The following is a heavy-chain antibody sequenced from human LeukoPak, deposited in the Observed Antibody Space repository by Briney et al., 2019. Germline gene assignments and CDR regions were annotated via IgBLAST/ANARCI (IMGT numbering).Heavy chain of an antibody. CDR1: GYTFTGYY. J-gene: IGHJ4*02. V-gene: IGHV1-2*02. CDR2: INPNSGGT. Sequence: ASVKVSCKASGYTFTGYYMHWVRQAPGQGLEWMGWINPNSGGTNYAQKFQGRVTMTRDTSISTAHMELSRLRSDDTAVYYCAESNYGDYLFDYWGQGTLVTVSS. D-gene: IGHD4-17*01. CDR3: AESNYGDYLFDY.